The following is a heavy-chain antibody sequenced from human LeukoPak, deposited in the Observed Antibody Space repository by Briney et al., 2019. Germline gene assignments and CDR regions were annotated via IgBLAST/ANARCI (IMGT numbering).Heavy chain of an antibody. J-gene: IGHJ5*02. CDR1: GGTFSSYA. D-gene: IGHD2-2*01. V-gene: IGHV1-69*13. CDR3: ARGGRGIVVVPAAFNWFVP. CDR2: IIPIFGTA. Sequence: SVKVSCKASGGTFSSYAISGVRQAPGQGLEWMGGIIPIFGTANYAQKFQGRVTITADESTSTAYMELSGLRTEDTAVYYCARGGRGIVVVPAAFNWFVPWGQGTLVTVSS.